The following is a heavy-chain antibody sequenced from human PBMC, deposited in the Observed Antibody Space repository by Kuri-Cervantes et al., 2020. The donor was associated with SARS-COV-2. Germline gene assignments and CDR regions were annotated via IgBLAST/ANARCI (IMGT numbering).Heavy chain of an antibody. V-gene: IGHV4-39*01. Sequence: TFSSYWMSWVRQAPGKGLEWIASLYYGGSTYYNASLKSRVTISVDTSKNQFSLKLSSVTAADTAVYYCAGLLSGSGRDWGQGTLVTVSS. CDR3: AGLLSGSGRD. J-gene: IGHJ4*02. CDR1: TFSSYW. CDR2: LYYGGST. D-gene: IGHD3-10*01.